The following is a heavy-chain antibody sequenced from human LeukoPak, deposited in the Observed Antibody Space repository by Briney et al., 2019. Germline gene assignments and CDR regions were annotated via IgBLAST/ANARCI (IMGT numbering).Heavy chain of an antibody. CDR2: IRSKAYGGTT. CDR3: TRGDEQQLAFDY. J-gene: IGHJ4*02. V-gene: IGHV3-49*04. Sequence: PGGSLRLSCTASGFTFGDYAMSWVRQAPGKGLEWVGFIRSKAYGGTTEYAASVKGRFTISRDDSKSIAYLQMNSLETEDTAVYYCTRGDEQQLAFDYWGQGTLDTVSS. D-gene: IGHD6-13*01. CDR1: GFTFGDYA.